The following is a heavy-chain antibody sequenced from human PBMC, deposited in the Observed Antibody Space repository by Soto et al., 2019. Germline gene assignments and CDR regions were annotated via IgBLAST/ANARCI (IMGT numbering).Heavy chain of an antibody. CDR3: ATWQGSLNFHY. J-gene: IGHJ4*02. CDR1: GFTFSLYG. Sequence: QAQLVESGGGVVQPGRSLRLSCAASGFTFSLYGMHWVRQAPGKGLEWVAAIWDDGRRKDYADSVKDRLFISRDNSKTPLYLQLASLTPEDTAVYYCATWQGSLNFHYWGQGTLVTVSS. V-gene: IGHV3-33*01. CDR2: IWDDGRRK.